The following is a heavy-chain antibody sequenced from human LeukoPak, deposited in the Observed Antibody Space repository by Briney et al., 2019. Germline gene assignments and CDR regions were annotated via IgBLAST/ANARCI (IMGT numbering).Heavy chain of an antibody. Sequence: GGSLRLSCAASGFTFSSYEMNWVRQAPGKGLEWVSSISSSSSYIYYADSVKGRFTISRDNAKNSLYLQMNSLRAEGTAVYYCARTVVVAAFDYWGQGTLVTVSS. CDR3: ARTVVVAAFDY. CDR1: GFTFSSYE. V-gene: IGHV3-21*01. J-gene: IGHJ4*02. CDR2: ISSSSSYI. D-gene: IGHD2-15*01.